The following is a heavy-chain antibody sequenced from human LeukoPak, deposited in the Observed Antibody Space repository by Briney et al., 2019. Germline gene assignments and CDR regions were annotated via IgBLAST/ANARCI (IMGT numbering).Heavy chain of an antibody. D-gene: IGHD3-10*02. V-gene: IGHV3-48*03. CDR2: ISSSGSTI. CDR3: AELGITMIGGV. CDR1: GFIFSSCE. J-gene: IGHJ6*04. Sequence: GSLRLCCAASGFIFSSCEMNWIRQAPGKGLEWVSYISSSGSTIHYADSVKGRFTISRDNAKNSLYLQMNSLRAEDTAVYYCAELGITMIGGVWGKGTTVTISS.